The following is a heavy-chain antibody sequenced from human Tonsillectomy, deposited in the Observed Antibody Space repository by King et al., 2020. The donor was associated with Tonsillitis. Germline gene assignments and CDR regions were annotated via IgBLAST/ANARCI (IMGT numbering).Heavy chain of an antibody. J-gene: IGHJ4*02. Sequence: VQLVESGGGVVQPGRSLRLSCAASGFTFSSYGMHWVRQAPGKGLEWVAVISYDGSNKYYADSVKGRFTLSRDNSKNTLYLQMNSLIAEDTAVYYCAKDRRIQLLPTAPYYFDYWGQGTLVTVSS. CDR3: AKDRRIQLLPTAPYYFDY. D-gene: IGHD5-18*01. CDR2: ISYDGSNK. CDR1: GFTFSSYG. V-gene: IGHV3-30*18.